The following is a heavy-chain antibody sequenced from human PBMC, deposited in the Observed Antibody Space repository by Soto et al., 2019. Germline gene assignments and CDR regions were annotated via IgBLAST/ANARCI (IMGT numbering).Heavy chain of an antibody. V-gene: IGHV3-23*01. CDR3: MNLYSYGSGSYYK. D-gene: IGHD3-10*01. J-gene: IGHJ4*02. CDR2: MSGSGGST. Sequence: EVQLLESGGGLVQPGGSLRLSCAASGFSFSTYAMSWVRQAPWKGLEWVSGMSGSGGSTYYADSAKGRFTISRDNSKNTLYLQMNRMRAEDTAVYYCMNLYSYGSGSYYKWGQGTLVTVSS. CDR1: GFSFSTYA.